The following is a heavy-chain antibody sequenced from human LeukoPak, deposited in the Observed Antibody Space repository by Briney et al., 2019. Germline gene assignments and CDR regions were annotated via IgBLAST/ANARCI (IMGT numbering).Heavy chain of an antibody. CDR3: AKDRDILTGYLDY. Sequence: GRSLRLSCAASGFTFSRYGMHWVRQAPGKGLEWVAVISYDGSNKYYVDSVKGRFTISKDNSKNTLYLQMNSLRAEDTAVYYCAKDRDILTGYLDYWGQGTLVTVSS. J-gene: IGHJ4*02. D-gene: IGHD3-9*01. V-gene: IGHV3-30*18. CDR2: ISYDGSNK. CDR1: GFTFSRYG.